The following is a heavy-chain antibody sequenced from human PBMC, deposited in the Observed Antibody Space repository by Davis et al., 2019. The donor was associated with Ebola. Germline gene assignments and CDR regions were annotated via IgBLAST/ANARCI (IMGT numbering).Heavy chain of an antibody. CDR1: GGSISSYY. D-gene: IGHD3-16*02. Sequence: SETLSLTCTVSGGSISSYYCSWLRHPPGKGLEWIGYIYYSGSTNYNPSLKSRVTITVDTSKNQFPLKLISVTAADTAVYYCARPNPNYVWGSYRLAPYYFDYWGQGTLVTVSS. CDR3: ARPNPNYVWGSYRLAPYYFDY. CDR2: IYYSGST. J-gene: IGHJ4*02. V-gene: IGHV4-59*08.